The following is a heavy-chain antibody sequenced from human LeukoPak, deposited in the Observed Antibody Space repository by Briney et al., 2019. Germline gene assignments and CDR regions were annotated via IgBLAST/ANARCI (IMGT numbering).Heavy chain of an antibody. J-gene: IGHJ4*02. CDR1: GYTFTGYY. D-gene: IGHD3-9*01. CDR3: ARGSYYDIMTGYYYY. CDR2: INPNSGGT. V-gene: IGHV1-2*02. Sequence: GASVKVSCKASGYTFTGYYMHWVRQAPGQGLEWMGWINPNSGGTNYAQKFQGRVTMTRDTSISTAYMELSRLRSDDTAVYYCARGSYYDIMTGYYYYWGQGTLVTVSS.